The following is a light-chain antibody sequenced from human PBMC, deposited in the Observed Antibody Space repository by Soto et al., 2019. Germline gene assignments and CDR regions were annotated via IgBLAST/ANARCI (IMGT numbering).Light chain of an antibody. J-gene: IGKJ2*01. V-gene: IGKV4-1*01. Sequence: DIVMTQSPDSLAVSLGERATINCKSSQSLLYSSNNKNYLAWYQQKPGQPPRLLIYWASTRESGVPDRLSGSGSGTDFTLTISSLQAEDVAVYYCQQYYSTPPMYTFGQGTKLEIK. CDR1: QSLLYSSNNKNY. CDR3: QQYYSTPPMYT. CDR2: WAS.